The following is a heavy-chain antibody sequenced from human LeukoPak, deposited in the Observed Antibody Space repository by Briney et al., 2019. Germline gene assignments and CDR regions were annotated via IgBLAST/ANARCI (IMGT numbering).Heavy chain of an antibody. CDR1: GGTFSSYA. CDR2: ISGYNGNT. J-gene: IGHJ4*02. V-gene: IGHV1-18*01. Sequence: ASVKVSCKASGGTFSSYAISWVRQAPGQGPEWMGWISGYNGNTNYAQKFQGRVIMTTDTSTSTAYMELRSLRSDDTAVYYCARDGSSSSFDYWGQGTLVTVSS. D-gene: IGHD6-6*01. CDR3: ARDGSSSSFDY.